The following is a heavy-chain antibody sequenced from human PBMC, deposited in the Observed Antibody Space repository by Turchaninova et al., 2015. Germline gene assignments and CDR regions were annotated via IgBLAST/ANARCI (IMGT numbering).Heavy chain of an antibody. CDR3: ATAPGFYATAPFDY. D-gene: IGHD1-26*01. J-gene: IGHJ4*02. CDR1: GFTFSNAW. V-gene: IGHV3-15*01. CDR2: IKSKTDGGTT. Sequence: EVQLVESGGGLVKPGGSLRLSCAVSGFTFSNAWMSWVRQAPGKGRGGVGLIKSKTDGGTTDYAATVKGRFTISRDDSKDTLYLQMNSLKTEDTAVYYCATAPGFYATAPFDYWGLGTLVTVSS.